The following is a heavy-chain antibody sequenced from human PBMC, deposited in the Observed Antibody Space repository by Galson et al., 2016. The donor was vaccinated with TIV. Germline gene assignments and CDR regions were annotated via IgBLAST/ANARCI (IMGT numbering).Heavy chain of an antibody. V-gene: IGHV1-8*01. CDR2: MHPDSGHT. J-gene: IGHJ4*02. D-gene: IGHD7-27*01. CDR1: GYPFTNYD. CDR3: ARNVVQTGDFDD. Sequence: SVKVSCKASGYPFTNYDINWVRQTAGQGLEWLGWMHPDSGHTGYAQKFQGRVSMTRDTSISTAYMELRSLISEDTAVYYCARNVVQTGDFDDWGQGTLVTVSS.